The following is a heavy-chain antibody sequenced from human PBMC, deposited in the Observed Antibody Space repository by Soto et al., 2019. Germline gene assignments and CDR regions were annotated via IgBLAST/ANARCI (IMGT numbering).Heavy chain of an antibody. CDR1: GYTFNDFG. CDR3: ARDIAFDIDY. D-gene: IGHD2-15*01. Sequence: QVHLLQSGAEVQKPGASVKVSCKTSGYTFNDFGITWVRQAPGLGLEWLGWIYSKAGKMNFAPKFQNRVIMTSDASTRTAFLELPSLTSDDTAIYFCARDIAFDIDYWGQGTLVTVS. J-gene: IGHJ4*02. CDR2: IYSKAGKM. V-gene: IGHV1-18*01.